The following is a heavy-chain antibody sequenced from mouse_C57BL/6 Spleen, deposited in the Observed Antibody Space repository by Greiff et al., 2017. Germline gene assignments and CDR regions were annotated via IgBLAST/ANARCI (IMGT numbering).Heavy chain of an antibody. CDR3: ARVYDGYHFGY. CDR1: GYSITSGYY. D-gene: IGHD2-3*01. J-gene: IGHJ2*01. Sequence: EVKLVESGPGLVKPSQSLSLTCSVTGYSITSGYYWNWIRQFPGNKLEWMGYISYDGSNNYNPSLKNRISITRDTSKNQFFLKLNSVTTEDTATYYCARVYDGYHFGYWGQGTTLTVSS. V-gene: IGHV3-6*01. CDR2: ISYDGSN.